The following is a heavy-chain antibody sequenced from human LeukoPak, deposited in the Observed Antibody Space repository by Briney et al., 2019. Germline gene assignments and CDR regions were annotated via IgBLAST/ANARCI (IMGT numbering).Heavy chain of an antibody. J-gene: IGHJ4*02. CDR1: GFTFTTYW. D-gene: IGHD3-16*01. Sequence: PGGSLRLSCVASGFTFTTYWMHWVRQAPGKGLVWVSRINGDGSNSNYAASVKGRFTISRDNARNTLYLQMNGLRAEDTALYYCARTSPTSHFDLWERGTLVTVSS. V-gene: IGHV3-74*01. CDR3: ARTSPTSHFDL. CDR2: INGDGSNS.